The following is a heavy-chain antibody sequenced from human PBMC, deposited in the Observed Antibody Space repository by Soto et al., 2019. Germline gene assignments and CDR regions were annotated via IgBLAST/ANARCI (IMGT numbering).Heavy chain of an antibody. D-gene: IGHD3-16*02. CDR1: GGSFSGYY. CDR3: ARGPEIVDYYYGMDV. Sequence: PSETLSLTCAVYGGSFSGYYWSWIRQPPGKGLEWIGEINHSGSTNYNPSLKSRVTISVDTSKNQFSLKLSSVTAADTAVYYCARGPEIVDYYYGMDVWGQGTTVTVSS. CDR2: INHSGST. V-gene: IGHV4-34*01. J-gene: IGHJ6*02.